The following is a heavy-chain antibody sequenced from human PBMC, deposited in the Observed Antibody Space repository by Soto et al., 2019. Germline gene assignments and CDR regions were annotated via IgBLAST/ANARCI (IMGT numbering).Heavy chain of an antibody. D-gene: IGHD5-18*01. V-gene: IGHV3-7*01. CDR1: GFTFSRYW. CDR2: IKQDGTEK. CDR3: ARGDTPMITGMDSFDI. J-gene: IGHJ3*02. Sequence: GGSLRLSCAASGFTFSRYWMNWVRQAPGKGVEWVANIKQDGTEKNYVDSVKGRFTISRDNARKSLYLQMDSLRAEDTAVYFCARGDTPMITGMDSFDIWGQGTMGTVSS.